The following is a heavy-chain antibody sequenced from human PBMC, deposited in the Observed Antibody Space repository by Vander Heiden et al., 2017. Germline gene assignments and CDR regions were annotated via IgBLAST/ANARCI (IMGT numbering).Heavy chain of an antibody. CDR3: ASGSYYGMDV. Sequence: EAPLLEPGGDIVQPGGSLRLSCAAAGFTFSGFVMSGVRQAPGKGLGWVSSVSADGGTTYYADSVKGRFTISRDNSKNRLYLDVNSLGAEDTAVYFAASGSYYGMDVWGRGTTVSVSS. CDR2: VSADGGTT. CDR1: GFTFSGFV. J-gene: IGHJ6*02. D-gene: IGHD5-12*01. V-gene: IGHV3-23*01.